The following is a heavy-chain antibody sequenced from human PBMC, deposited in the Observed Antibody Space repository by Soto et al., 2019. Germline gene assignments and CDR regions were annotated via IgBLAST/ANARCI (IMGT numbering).Heavy chain of an antibody. D-gene: IGHD2-2*01. Sequence: GGSLRLSCAASGFTFSSYDMHWVRQATGKGLEWVSTIGTTGDTYYPGSVKGRFTISRENAKNSLYLQMNSLRAGDTAVYFCARGAMASLYFMDVWGKGTTVTVS. CDR3: ARGAMASLYFMDV. CDR2: IGTTGDT. CDR1: GFTFSSYD. J-gene: IGHJ6*03. V-gene: IGHV3-13*01.